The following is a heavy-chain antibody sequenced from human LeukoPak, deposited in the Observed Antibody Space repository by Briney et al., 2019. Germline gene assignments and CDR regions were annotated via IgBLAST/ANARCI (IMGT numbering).Heavy chain of an antibody. CDR1: GYTFTGYY. V-gene: IGHV1-2*02. J-gene: IGHJ4*02. Sequence: ASVKVSCKASGYTFTGYYLHWVRQAPGRGLEWMGWINPNSGGTNYAQKFQGRVTVTRDTSIRTAYMELSRLRSDDTAVYYCARDLHYYYGSGSHYWGQGTLVTVSS. CDR3: ARDLHYYYGSGSHY. CDR2: INPNSGGT. D-gene: IGHD3-10*01.